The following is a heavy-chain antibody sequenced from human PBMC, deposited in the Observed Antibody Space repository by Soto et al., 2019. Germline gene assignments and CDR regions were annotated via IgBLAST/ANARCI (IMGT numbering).Heavy chain of an antibody. CDR1: GFPFSSYA. V-gene: IGHV3-23*01. CDR3: ATNTVTMYYYYYYYMDV. CDR2: ISGSGGST. J-gene: IGHJ6*03. Sequence: GGLRLSCAASGFPFSSYAMSWVRQAPGKGLEWVSAISGSGGSTYYADSVKGRFTISRDNSKNTLYLQMNSLRAEDTAVYYCATNTVTMYYYYYYYMDVWGKGTTVTVSS. D-gene: IGHD4-4*01.